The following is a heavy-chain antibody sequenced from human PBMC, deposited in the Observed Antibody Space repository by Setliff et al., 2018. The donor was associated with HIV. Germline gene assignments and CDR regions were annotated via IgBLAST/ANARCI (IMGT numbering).Heavy chain of an antibody. D-gene: IGHD6-6*01. CDR2: IYYSGST. J-gene: IGHJ2*01. V-gene: IGHV4-59*11. CDR3: ARAPEYSSSSDNWYFDL. Sequence: SETLSLTCTVSGGSISSHYWNWIRQPPGKGLEWIGYIYYSGSTNYNPSLKSRVTISVDTSENQFSLNLYSLTAADTAVYYCARAPEYSSSSDNWYFDLWGRGTLVTVSS. CDR1: GGSISSHY.